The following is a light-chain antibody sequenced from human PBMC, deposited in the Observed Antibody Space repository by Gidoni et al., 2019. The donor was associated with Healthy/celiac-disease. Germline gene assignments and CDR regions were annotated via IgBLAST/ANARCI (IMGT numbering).Light chain of an antibody. V-gene: IGLV3-25*02. J-gene: IGLJ2*01. CDR3: QSADSSGTYVV. Sequence: SYELTQPTSVSVSPGQTARITCSGDALPQQYAYWYQQKPGQAPVLVIYKDSERPSVIPERFSGSSSWTTVTLTISGVQAEDEADYYCQSADSSGTYVVFGGGTKLTVL. CDR1: ALPQQY. CDR2: KDS.